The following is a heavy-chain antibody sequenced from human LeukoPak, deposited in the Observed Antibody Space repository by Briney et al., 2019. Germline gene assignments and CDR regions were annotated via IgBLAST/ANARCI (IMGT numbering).Heavy chain of an antibody. J-gene: IGHJ3*02. D-gene: IGHD3-3*01. CDR1: GGSISSSSYY. CDR3: ARDWANLRGVDDAFDI. Sequence: SETLSLTCTVSGGSISSSSYYWSWIRQPPGKGLEWIGYIYYSGSTNYNPSLKSRVTISVDTSKNQFSLKLSSVTAADTAVYYCARDWANLRGVDDAFDIWGQGTMVTVSS. CDR2: IYYSGST. V-gene: IGHV4-61*01.